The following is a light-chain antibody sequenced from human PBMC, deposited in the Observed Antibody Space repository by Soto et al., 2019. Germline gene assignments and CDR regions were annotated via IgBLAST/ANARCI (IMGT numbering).Light chain of an antibody. CDR1: QSVSSK. J-gene: IGKJ1*01. CDR2: DAS. CDR3: QQYDTYWT. V-gene: IGKV3-15*01. Sequence: IALTQSPATRSVSPCGTGNRSCRASQSVSSKLAWYQQKPGQAPRLLIYDASTSATGIPARFSGSGSGTEFTLTISSLQSEDFAVYYCQQYDTYWTVGQGTKVDIK.